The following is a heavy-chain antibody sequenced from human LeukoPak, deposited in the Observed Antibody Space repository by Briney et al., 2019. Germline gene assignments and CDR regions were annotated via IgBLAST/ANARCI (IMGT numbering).Heavy chain of an antibody. Sequence: GGSLRLSCAASGFTFSSYPIHWVRQAPGKGLDWVAVISDDGYNPYYSDSVKGRFTISRDNSKNTVYLQMNSLRAEDTAVYYCTRDGIGPHDFWGQGTLVTVSS. CDR3: TRDGIGPHDF. V-gene: IGHV3-30-3*01. CDR1: GFTFSSYP. J-gene: IGHJ4*02. CDR2: ISDDGYNP.